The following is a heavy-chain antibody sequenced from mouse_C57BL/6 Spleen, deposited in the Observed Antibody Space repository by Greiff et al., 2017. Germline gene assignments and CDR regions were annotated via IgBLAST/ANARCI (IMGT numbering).Heavy chain of an antibody. CDR1: GYSITSGYY. CDR3: ARDNYHFDY. V-gene: IGHV3-6*01. D-gene: IGHD2-1*01. J-gene: IGHJ2*01. CDR2: ISYDGSN. Sequence: VQLKESGPGLVKPSQSLSLTCSVTGYSITSGYYWNWIRQFPGNKLEWMGYISYDGSNNYNPSLKNRISITRDTSKNQFFLKLNSVTTEDTATYYCARDNYHFDYWGQGTTLTVSS.